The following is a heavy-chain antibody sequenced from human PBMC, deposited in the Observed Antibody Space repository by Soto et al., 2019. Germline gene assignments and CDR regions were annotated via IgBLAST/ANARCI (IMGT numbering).Heavy chain of an antibody. J-gene: IGHJ4*02. CDR2: LYNHGKT. CDR1: GLIISSSK. CDR3: ARLTEAERH. D-gene: IGHD1-1*01. V-gene: IGHV3-53*01. Sequence: EVQLVESGGGLTQPGGSLRLSCVVSGLIISSSKMIWVRQAPGKGLEGVSILYNHGKTNYVDSVKGRFTITRDNSKNTVYLQMNSLRVEDTAVYYCARLTEAERHWGQGALVTVSS.